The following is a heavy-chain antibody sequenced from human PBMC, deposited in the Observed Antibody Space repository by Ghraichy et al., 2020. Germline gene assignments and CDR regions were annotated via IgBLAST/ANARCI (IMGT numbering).Heavy chain of an antibody. CDR2: TRYDGNYK. V-gene: IGHV3-30*02. CDR1: GFAFSNYG. CDR3: AKDLEGWRAATPGWFDP. D-gene: IGHD2-15*01. J-gene: IGHJ5*02. Sequence: GETLNISCAASGFAFSNYGMHWVRQAPGKGLEWVAFTRYDGNYKYYADSVKGRFTISRDNSRNTLYLQMNSLRGEDTAVYYCAKDLEGWRAATPGWFDPWGQGTLVTVSS.